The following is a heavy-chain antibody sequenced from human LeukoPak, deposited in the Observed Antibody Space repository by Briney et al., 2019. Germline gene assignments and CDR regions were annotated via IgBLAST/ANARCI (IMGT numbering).Heavy chain of an antibody. J-gene: IGHJ4*02. CDR1: GYNFVNYW. Sequence: GESLKISCKGSGYNFVNYWIGWVRQMPGKGLEWMGIIYPGDSDTKYSPSFQGQVTISADKSISTAYLQWSSLKASDTAIYYCARQDTSSWYKDCWGQGTLVTVSS. V-gene: IGHV5-51*01. D-gene: IGHD6-13*01. CDR2: IYPGDSDT. CDR3: ARQDTSSWYKDC.